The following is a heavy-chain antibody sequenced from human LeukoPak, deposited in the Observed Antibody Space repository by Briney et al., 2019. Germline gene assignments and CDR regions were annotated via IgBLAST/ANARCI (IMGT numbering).Heavy chain of an antibody. CDR3: ARGDCNGGRCYPGDAFDI. Sequence: LETLSLTCIVSGGSISSYYWSWIRQPPGKGLEWIGYIYYSGSTNYNPSLKSRVTISVETSKNQFSLTMSSVTAAVTAVYDCARGDCNGGRCYPGDAFDIWGQGTMVTVSS. V-gene: IGHV4-59*01. J-gene: IGHJ3*02. CDR2: IYYSGST. D-gene: IGHD2-15*01. CDR1: GGSISSYY.